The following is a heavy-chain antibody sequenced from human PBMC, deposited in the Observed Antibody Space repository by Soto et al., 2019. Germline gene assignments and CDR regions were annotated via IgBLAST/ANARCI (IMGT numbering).Heavy chain of an antibody. CDR2: INHSGST. J-gene: IGHJ4*02. Sequence: SETLSLTCAVYGRSFSGYYWSWIRQPPGKGLEWIGEINHSGSTNYNPSLKSRVTISVDTSKNQFSLKLSSVTAADTAVYYCARFSGTYNDRYFDYWGQGTLVT. D-gene: IGHD1-26*01. CDR3: ARFSGTYNDRYFDY. V-gene: IGHV4-34*01. CDR1: GRSFSGYY.